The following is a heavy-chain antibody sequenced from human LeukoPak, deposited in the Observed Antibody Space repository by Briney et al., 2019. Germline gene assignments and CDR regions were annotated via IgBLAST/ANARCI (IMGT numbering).Heavy chain of an antibody. CDR1: GFTFSSYA. J-gene: IGHJ4*02. CDR2: ISGSGGST. D-gene: IGHD3-10*01. CDR3: AREEVGYGSGSYLFDY. Sequence: GGSLRLSCAASGFTFSSYAMSWVRQAPGKGLEWVSAISGSGGSTYYADTVKGRFTISRDNSKNTLYLQMNSLRAEDPAVYYCAREEVGYGSGSYLFDYWGQGTLVTVSS. V-gene: IGHV3-23*01.